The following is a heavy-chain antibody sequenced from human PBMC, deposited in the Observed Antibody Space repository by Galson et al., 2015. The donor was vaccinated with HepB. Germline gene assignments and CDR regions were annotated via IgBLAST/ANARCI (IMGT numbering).Heavy chain of an antibody. CDR3: AKRHRGGHTGTKGAFHI. J-gene: IGHJ3*02. Sequence: SLRLSCAASGFTFSSYAMSWVRQAPGKGPEWVSTINDSGGSPYYADSVKGRFTISRDNSDNTLYLQMNSLRAEDTALYYCAKRHRGGHTGTKGAFHIWGQGTVVTVSS. CDR1: GFTFSSYA. V-gene: IGHV3-23*01. D-gene: IGHD3-16*01. CDR2: INDSGGSP.